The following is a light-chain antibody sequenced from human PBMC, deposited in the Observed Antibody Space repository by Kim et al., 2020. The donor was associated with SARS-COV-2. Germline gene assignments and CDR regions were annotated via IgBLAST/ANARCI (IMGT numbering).Light chain of an antibody. CDR1: SSNIGSNS. J-gene: IGLJ1*01. V-gene: IGLV1-44*01. CDR2: SNN. Sequence: PGKRVTISCSGSSSNIGSNSVNWYQQLPGTAPKLLIYSNNKRPSGVPDRFSGSKSGTSASLAISGLQSEDEADYYCAAWDDSSYVFGTGTKVTVL. CDR3: AAWDDSSYV.